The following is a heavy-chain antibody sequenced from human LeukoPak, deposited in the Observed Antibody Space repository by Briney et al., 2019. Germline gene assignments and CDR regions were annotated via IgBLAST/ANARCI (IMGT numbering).Heavy chain of an antibody. V-gene: IGHV4-34*01. CDR1: GGSFSGYY. CDR3: ARGPRRFRFGGHNRTPFDY. J-gene: IGHJ4*02. CDR2: INHSGST. D-gene: IGHD3-10*01. Sequence: SETLSLTCAVYGGSFSGYYWSWIRQPPGKGLEWIGEINHSGSTNYNPSLKSRVTISVDTSKNQFSLKLSSVTAADTAVYYCARGPRRFRFGGHNRTPFDYWGQGTLVTVSS.